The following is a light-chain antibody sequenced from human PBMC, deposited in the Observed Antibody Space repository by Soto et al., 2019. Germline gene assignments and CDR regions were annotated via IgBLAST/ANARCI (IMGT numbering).Light chain of an antibody. CDR3: QQCGSSST. J-gene: IGKJ5*01. V-gene: IGKV3D-20*01. CDR2: DAS. Sequence: EIVLAQSPATLSLSPGDRATLSCGASQSVSRSYLAWYQQKPGLAPRLIIYDASTRATGIPDRFSGSGSGTDFTLTISRLEPEDFAVYYCQQCGSSSTFGQGTRLEIK. CDR1: QSVSRSY.